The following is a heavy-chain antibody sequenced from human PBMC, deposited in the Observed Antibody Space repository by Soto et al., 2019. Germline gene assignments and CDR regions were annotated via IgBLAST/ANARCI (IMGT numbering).Heavy chain of an antibody. CDR1: GGTFSSYA. CDR2: IIPIFGTA. J-gene: IGHJ6*02. D-gene: IGHD7-27*01. CDR3: ARDNRGTAALGEGMDV. V-gene: IGHV1-69*01. Sequence: QVQLVQSGAEVKKPGSSVKVSCKASGGTFSSYAISWVRQAPGQGLEWMGGIIPIFGTANYAQKFQGRVTITADESTSTADMELSSLRSEDTAVYYWARDNRGTAALGEGMDVWGQGTTVTVSS.